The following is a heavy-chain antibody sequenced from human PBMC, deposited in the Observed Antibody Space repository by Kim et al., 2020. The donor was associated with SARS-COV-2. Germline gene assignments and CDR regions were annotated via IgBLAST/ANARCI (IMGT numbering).Heavy chain of an antibody. J-gene: IGHJ4*02. CDR3: ARVNDY. CDR2: DNGNT. Sequence: DNGNTKYSQKFQGKVTITRDTSASTAYMELSSLRSEDTAVYYCARVNDYWGQGTLVTVSS. V-gene: IGHV1-3*01.